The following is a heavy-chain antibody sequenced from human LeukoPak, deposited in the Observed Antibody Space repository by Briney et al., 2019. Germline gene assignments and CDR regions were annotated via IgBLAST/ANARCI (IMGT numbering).Heavy chain of an antibody. CDR1: GGSISSYY. V-gene: IGHV4-4*07. CDR2: IYTSGST. CDR3: ARDWHSSGWYDY. J-gene: IGHJ4*02. D-gene: IGHD6-19*01. Sequence: SETQSLTCTVSGGSISSYYWSWIRQPAGKGLEWIGRIYTSGSTNYNPSLKSRVTMSVDTSKNQFSLKLSSVTAADTAVYYCARDWHSSGWYDYWGQGTLVTVSS.